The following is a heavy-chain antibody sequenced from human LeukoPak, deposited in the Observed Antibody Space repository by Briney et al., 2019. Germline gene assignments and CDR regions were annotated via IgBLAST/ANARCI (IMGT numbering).Heavy chain of an antibody. CDR1: GGTFSSYA. Sequence: ASVKVSCKASGGTFSSYAISWVRQAPGQRLEWMGWINAGNGNTKYSQKFQGRVTITRDTSASTAYMELSSLRSEDTAVYYCARDDLAVADYWGQGTLVTVSS. V-gene: IGHV1-3*01. CDR3: ARDDLAVADY. D-gene: IGHD6-19*01. CDR2: INAGNGNT. J-gene: IGHJ4*02.